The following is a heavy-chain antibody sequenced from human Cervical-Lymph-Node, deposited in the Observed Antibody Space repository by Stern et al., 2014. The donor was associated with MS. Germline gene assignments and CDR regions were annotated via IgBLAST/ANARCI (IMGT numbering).Heavy chain of an antibody. J-gene: IGHJ6*02. Sequence: QVTLQESGPALVKPTQTLTLTCTFSGFSLSTSGMCVTWIRQPPGKAPEWLALIAWDGGKYYSTSLKTRITISKDTSKSQVVLTLTNMDPVDTGTYYCGRSGAVYSGLTGTLGSARYYYHGVDVWGQGTTVTVSS. V-gene: IGHV2-70*01. CDR3: GRSGAVYSGLTGTLGSARYYYHGVDV. D-gene: IGHD1/OR15-1a*01. CDR1: GFSLSTSGMC. CDR2: IAWDGGK.